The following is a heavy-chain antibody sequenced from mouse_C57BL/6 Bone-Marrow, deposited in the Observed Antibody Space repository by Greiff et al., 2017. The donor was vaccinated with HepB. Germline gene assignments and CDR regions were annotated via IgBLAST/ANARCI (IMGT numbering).Heavy chain of an antibody. Sequence: VQLQQSGAELVRPGASVKLSCTASGFNIKDDYMHWVKQRPEQGLEWIGWIDPENGDTEYASKFQGKATITADTSSNTAYLQLSSLTSEDTAVYYCTRGVGLDYWGQGTTLTVSS. CDR1: GFNIKDDY. V-gene: IGHV14-4*01. J-gene: IGHJ2*01. CDR2: IDPENGDT. D-gene: IGHD1-3*01. CDR3: TRGVGLDY.